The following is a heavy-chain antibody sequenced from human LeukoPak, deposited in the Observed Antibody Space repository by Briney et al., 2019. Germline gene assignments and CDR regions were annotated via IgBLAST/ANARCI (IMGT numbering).Heavy chain of an antibody. J-gene: IGHJ4*02. V-gene: IGHV3-30*04. CDR2: ISYDGSNK. CDR3: ARDGPSSPRGLTTYYFDY. Sequence: GRSLRLSCAASGFTFSSYAMHWVRQAPGKGLEWVAVISYDGSNKYYADSVKGRFTISRDNSKNPLYLQMNSLRAEDTAVYYCARDGPSSPRGLTTYYFDYWGQGTLATVSS. CDR1: GFTFSSYA. D-gene: IGHD6-13*01.